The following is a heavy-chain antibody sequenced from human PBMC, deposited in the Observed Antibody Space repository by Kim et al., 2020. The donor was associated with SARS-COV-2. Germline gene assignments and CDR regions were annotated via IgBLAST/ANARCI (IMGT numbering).Heavy chain of an antibody. Sequence: GGSLRLSCAASGYTVTYSYMGWVRQAPGKGLEWVSFIYSGGNTIYAESVKDRLIISRDHSKNTLYLQMNSLRAEDTAVYYCATVVFYYDAGYFKNWGQGNLVIVSS. CDR2: IYSGGNT. CDR3: ATVVFYYDAGYFKN. V-gene: IGHV3-66*01. D-gene: IGHD3-22*01. J-gene: IGHJ1*01. CDR1: GYTVTYSY.